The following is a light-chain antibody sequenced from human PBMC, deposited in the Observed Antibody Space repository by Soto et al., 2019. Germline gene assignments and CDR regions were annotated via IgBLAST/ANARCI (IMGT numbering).Light chain of an antibody. CDR2: DVS. J-gene: IGLJ2*01. Sequence: QSAPTQPASVSGSPGQSITISCTGTSSDVGGYNYVSWYQQHPGKAPKLMIYDVSNRPSGVSNRFSGSKSGNTASLTISGLQVEDEADYYCSSYTSSSTPVVFGGGTKLTVL. CDR1: SSDVGGYNY. CDR3: SSYTSSSTPVV. V-gene: IGLV2-14*01.